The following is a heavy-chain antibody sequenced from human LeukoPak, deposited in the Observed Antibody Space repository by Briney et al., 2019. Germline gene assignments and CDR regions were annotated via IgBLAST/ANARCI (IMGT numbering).Heavy chain of an antibody. CDR3: ARGHIVVVTAMDNWFDP. Sequence: SETLSLTCTVSGGSISSYYWSWIRQPPGKGLVWIGYIYYSESTNCNPSLKSRVTISVDTSKNQFSLKLSSVTAADTAVYYCARGHIVVVTAMDNWFDPWGQGTLVTVSS. CDR1: GGSISSYY. D-gene: IGHD2-21*02. V-gene: IGHV4-59*12. CDR2: IYYSEST. J-gene: IGHJ5*02.